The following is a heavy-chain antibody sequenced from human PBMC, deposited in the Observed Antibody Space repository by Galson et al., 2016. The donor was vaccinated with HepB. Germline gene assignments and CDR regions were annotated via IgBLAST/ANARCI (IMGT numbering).Heavy chain of an antibody. V-gene: IGHV3-74*01. CDR1: GFTFTHHQ. CDR2: IEPDGSRP. D-gene: IGHD4-17*01. Sequence: SLRLSCATSGFTFTHHQMHWVRQVPGKGLVWVSRIEPDGSRPIYADSVKGRFTISRDNAENTLYLQMNSLRADDTALYYCARGHDYGDYLATWGQGSLVIVSS. J-gene: IGHJ4*02. CDR3: ARGHDYGDYLAT.